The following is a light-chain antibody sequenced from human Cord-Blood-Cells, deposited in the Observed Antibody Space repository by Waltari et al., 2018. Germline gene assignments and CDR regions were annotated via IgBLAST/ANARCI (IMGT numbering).Light chain of an antibody. J-gene: IGKJ1*01. CDR2: DAS. V-gene: IGKV3-11*01. CDR1: QGVSSY. CDR3: QQRSNWPPWT. Sequence: EIVLSQSPATLYLSPGATAALSCRASQGVSSYLAWYQQKPGQAPRLLISDASNRATGIPARFSGSGSGTGFTLTISSLEPEDFAVYYCQQRSNWPPWTFGQGTKVEIK.